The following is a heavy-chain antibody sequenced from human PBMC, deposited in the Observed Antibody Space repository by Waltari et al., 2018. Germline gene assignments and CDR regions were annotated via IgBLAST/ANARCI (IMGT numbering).Heavy chain of an antibody. D-gene: IGHD2-15*01. CDR2: INPNSGNT. CDR1: GYTFTGYY. V-gene: IGHV1-8*02. J-gene: IGHJ3*02. Sequence: QVQLVQSGAEVKKPGASVKVSCKASGYTFTGYYMHWVRQAPGQGLEWRGRINPNSGNTGYAQKFQGRVTMTRNTSISTAYMELSSLRSEDTAVYYCARAFSSHDAFDIWGQGTMVTVSS. CDR3: ARAFSSHDAFDI.